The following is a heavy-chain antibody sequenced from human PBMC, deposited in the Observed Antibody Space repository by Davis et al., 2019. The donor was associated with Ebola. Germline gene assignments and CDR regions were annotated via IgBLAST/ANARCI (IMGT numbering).Heavy chain of an antibody. V-gene: IGHV1-18*04. D-gene: IGHD2-15*01. CDR2: ISPSNGNT. CDR3: ARPYCYDSSCYPGNNDY. J-gene: IGHJ4*02. CDR1: GYTFTSYD. Sequence: ASVTVSCKASGYTFTSYDINSVRHPPGQGLEWMGWISPSNGNTNYAQKPQGRVTMTTDTSTSTAYMELRSLRSDDTAVYYCARPYCYDSSCYPGNNDYWGQGTLVTVSS.